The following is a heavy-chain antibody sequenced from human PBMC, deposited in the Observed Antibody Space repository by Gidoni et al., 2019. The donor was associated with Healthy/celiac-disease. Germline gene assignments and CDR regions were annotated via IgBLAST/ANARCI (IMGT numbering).Heavy chain of an antibody. D-gene: IGHD3-22*01. Sequence: QITLKESGPTLVKPTQTLTLTCTFSGFSLSTSGVGVGWIRQPPGKALEWLALMYWDDDKRYSPSLKSRLTITKDTSKNQVVLTMTNMDPVDTATYYCAHAKDSSGYYPHYYFDYWGQGTLVTVSS. J-gene: IGHJ4*02. CDR3: AHAKDSSGYYPHYYFDY. CDR1: GFSLSTSGVG. V-gene: IGHV2-5*02. CDR2: MYWDDDK.